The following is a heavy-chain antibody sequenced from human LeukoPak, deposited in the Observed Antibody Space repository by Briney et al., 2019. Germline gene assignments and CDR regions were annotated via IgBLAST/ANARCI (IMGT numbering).Heavy chain of an antibody. CDR3: ARSLKSGSYKFDP. V-gene: IGHV1-2*02. CDR1: GYTFTSYG. Sequence: ASVKVSCKASGYTFTSYGISWVRQAPGQGLEWMGWINPNSGGTNYAQKFQGRVTMTRDTSISTAYMELSRLRSDDTAVYYCARSLKSGSYKFDPWGQGTLVTVSS. J-gene: IGHJ5*02. D-gene: IGHD1-26*01. CDR2: INPNSGGT.